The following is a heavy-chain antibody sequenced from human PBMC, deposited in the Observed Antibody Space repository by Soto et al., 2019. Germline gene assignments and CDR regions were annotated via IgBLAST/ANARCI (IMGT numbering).Heavy chain of an antibody. CDR1: GGSISSGGYY. V-gene: IGHV4-31*03. D-gene: IGHD3-22*01. CDR2: IYYSGST. Sequence: SETLSLTCTVSGGSISSGGYYWSWIRQHPGKGLEWIGYIYYSGSTNYNPSLKSRVTISVDTSKNQFSLKLSSVTAADTAVYYCARALRYYDSSGKGPDSDYWGQGTLVTVSS. J-gene: IGHJ4*02. CDR3: ARALRYYDSSGKGPDSDY.